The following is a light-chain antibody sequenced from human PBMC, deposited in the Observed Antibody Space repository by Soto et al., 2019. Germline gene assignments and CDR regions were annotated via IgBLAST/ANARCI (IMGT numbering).Light chain of an antibody. V-gene: IGLV2-8*01. CDR1: NSDIGVYNY. CDR2: EVT. CDR3: SSYTGTNNYV. J-gene: IGLJ1*01. Sequence: QSALSQPPSASGCPGQSVTITCTGTNSDIGVYNYVSWYQQHPGKAPKLMIYEVTKRPSGIPDRFSGSKSGNTASLTVSGLQAEDEADYYCSSYTGTNNYVFGTGTKLTVL.